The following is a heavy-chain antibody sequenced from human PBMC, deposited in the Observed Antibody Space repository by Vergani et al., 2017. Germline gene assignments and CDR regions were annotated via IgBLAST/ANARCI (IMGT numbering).Heavy chain of an antibody. Sequence: EVQLVESGGGLVKPGGSLRLSCAASGFTFSSYSMNWVRQAPGKGLEWVSSISSSSSTIYYADSVKGRFTISRDNAKNSLYLQMNSLRAEDTAVYYCAKVVTAMDYYYGMDVWGQGTTVTVSS. D-gene: IGHD2-21*02. CDR2: ISSSSSTI. CDR1: GFTFSSYS. CDR3: AKVVTAMDYYYGMDV. J-gene: IGHJ6*02. V-gene: IGHV3-21*01.